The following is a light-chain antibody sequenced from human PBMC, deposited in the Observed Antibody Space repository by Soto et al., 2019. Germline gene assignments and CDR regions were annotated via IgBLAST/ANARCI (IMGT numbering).Light chain of an antibody. CDR2: DVA. CDR1: SSDVGDYND. J-gene: IGLJ1*01. CDR3: WSYAGSYNFYV. Sequence: QSVLTQPRSVSGSPGQSVAISCTGTSSDVGDYNDVSWYQQHPGKAPKLLIYDVAKRPSGVPDRFSGSKSGNTASLTISGLQAEDEAEYYCWSYAGSYNFYVFGAGTKVTV. V-gene: IGLV2-11*01.